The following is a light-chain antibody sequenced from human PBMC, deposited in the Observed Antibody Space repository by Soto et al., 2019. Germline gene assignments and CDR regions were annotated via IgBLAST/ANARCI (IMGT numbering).Light chain of an antibody. CDR1: QSVSNNY. V-gene: IGKV3-20*01. Sequence: EIVLTQSPGTLSLSPGERATLSCRASQSVSNNYLAWYQQKPGQAPRLLIYDTSYRATGIPDRFSGSGSGTDFTLTISRLEPEDFAVYYCQQYGSSPWTFGQGTKVDIK. J-gene: IGKJ1*01. CDR3: QQYGSSPWT. CDR2: DTS.